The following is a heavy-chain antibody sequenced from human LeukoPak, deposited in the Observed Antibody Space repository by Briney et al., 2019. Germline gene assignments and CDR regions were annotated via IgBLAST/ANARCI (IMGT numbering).Heavy chain of an antibody. V-gene: IGHV3-66*04. J-gene: IGHJ4*02. CDR3: ARRITTSGLYYFDL. Sequence: PGGSLRLLRAASGLIVSRNYMSWVRQAPGKGLEGGSIIYSDETTAYPESVKGRFTISRDNSKNMLYPQMNSLRAEDTAVYYCARRITTSGLYYFDLWGQGTLVTVSS. CDR1: GLIVSRNY. CDR2: IYSDETT. D-gene: IGHD6-13*01.